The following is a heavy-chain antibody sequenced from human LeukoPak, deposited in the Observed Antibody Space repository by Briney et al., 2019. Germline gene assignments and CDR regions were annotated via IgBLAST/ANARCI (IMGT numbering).Heavy chain of an antibody. V-gene: IGHV3-74*01. D-gene: IGHD7-27*01. J-gene: IGHJ3*02. CDR1: GFTFNYNW. Sequence: PGGSLRLSCAASGFTFNYNWMHWVRQGPGKGLVWVSRINGDGRTTSYADSVKGRFTISRDNAKNTLYLQMNSLRAEDTAVYYCAGGVTGTDAFDIWGQGTVVTVSS. CDR2: INGDGRTT. CDR3: AGGVTGTDAFDI.